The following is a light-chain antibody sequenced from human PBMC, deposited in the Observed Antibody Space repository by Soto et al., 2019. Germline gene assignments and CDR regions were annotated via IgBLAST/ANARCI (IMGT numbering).Light chain of an antibody. V-gene: IGKV3-20*01. J-gene: IGKJ4*01. Sequence: EIVLTQSPGTLSLSPGERATRSCRASQSVSNDLAWYQQKPGQAPRLLIYGASSRATGILDRFSGSGSGTDFTLTIRRLGPEDFAVYYCQQYGSSPAFTFGGGTKVEIK. CDR1: QSVSND. CDR3: QQYGSSPAFT. CDR2: GAS.